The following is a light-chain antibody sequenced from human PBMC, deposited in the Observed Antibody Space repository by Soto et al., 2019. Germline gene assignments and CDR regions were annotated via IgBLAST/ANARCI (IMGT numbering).Light chain of an antibody. J-gene: IGKJ1*01. V-gene: IGKV1-6*01. CDR3: LQHFNFSWT. CDR1: RDIGND. Sequence: AIQMTQSPSSLSASVGDRVTITCRASRDIGNDLGWYQQKPGKAPKHLIFDASNLQRGVPSRFSGGGSGTDFTLTISSLQADDFATYYCLQHFNFSWTFGQGTKVE. CDR2: DAS.